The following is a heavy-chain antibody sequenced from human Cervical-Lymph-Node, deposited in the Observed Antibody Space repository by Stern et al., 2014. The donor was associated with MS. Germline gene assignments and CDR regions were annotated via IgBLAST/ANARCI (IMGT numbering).Heavy chain of an antibody. J-gene: IGHJ4*02. CDR3: AREIAGRRFED. Sequence: EVQLVESGGGLVQPGGSLRLSCEASGSPVGASYMNWVRQAPGKGLEWVSRIHTVGTTHYADSVKGRFTISRANAKNALYLQMDRLTVEDTAVYYCAREIAGRRFEDWGRGTLVAVSP. D-gene: IGHD6-6*01. V-gene: IGHV3-66*01. CDR2: IHTVGTT. CDR1: GSPVGASY.